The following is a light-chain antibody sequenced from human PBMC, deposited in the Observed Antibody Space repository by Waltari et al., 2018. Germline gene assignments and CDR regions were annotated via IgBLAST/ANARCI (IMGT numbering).Light chain of an antibody. CDR2: AAS. Sequence: IQMTQSPSSLSASVGDKVTITCRAGQTINKYLNWYQQKPGKAPRVLIYAASTLQSGVPSRFSGGGSGTDFTLTISSLQPEDFGTYFCQQSYSLPWTFGQGTKVEIE. J-gene: IGKJ1*01. CDR1: QTINKY. V-gene: IGKV1-39*01. CDR3: QQSYSLPWT.